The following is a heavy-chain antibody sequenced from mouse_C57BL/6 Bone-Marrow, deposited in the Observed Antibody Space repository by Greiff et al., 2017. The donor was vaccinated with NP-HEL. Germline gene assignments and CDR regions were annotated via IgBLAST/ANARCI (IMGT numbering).Heavy chain of an antibody. CDR1: GFTFNTYA. V-gene: IGHV10-3*01. J-gene: IGHJ1*03. CDR3: VRATVVDTYWYFDV. D-gene: IGHD1-1*01. Sequence: EVQLQQSGGGLVQPKGSLKLSCAASGFTFNTYAMHWVRQAPGKGLEWVARIRSKSSNYATYYADSVKDRFTISRDDSQSMLYLQMNNLKTEDTAMYYCVRATVVDTYWYFDVWGTGTTVTVSS. CDR2: IRSKSSNYAT.